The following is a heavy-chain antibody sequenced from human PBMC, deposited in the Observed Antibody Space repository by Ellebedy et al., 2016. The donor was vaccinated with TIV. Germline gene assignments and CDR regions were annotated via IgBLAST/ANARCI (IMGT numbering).Heavy chain of an antibody. V-gene: IGHV4-4*02. J-gene: IGHJ4*02. CDR2: IDHSGST. CDR1: GDSISSIYW. D-gene: IGHD3-16*01. Sequence: GSLRLSCAVSGDSISSIYWWSWVRQPPGKGLEWIGEIDHSGSTNYNPSLKSRVTISVDKSKNHFSLKLSSVTAADTAVYYCVRNPEGGRLGANWGQGTLVTVSS. CDR3: VRNPEGGRLGAN.